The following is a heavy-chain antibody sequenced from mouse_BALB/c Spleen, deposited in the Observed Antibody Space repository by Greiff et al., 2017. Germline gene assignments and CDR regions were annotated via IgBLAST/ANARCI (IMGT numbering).Heavy chain of an antibody. J-gene: IGHJ4*01. CDR1: GFTFSSYA. D-gene: IGHD2-4*01. CDR3: ARQGKITTHYYAMDY. CDR2: ISSGGSYT. V-gene: IGHV5-9-3*01. Sequence: DVHLVESGGGLVKPGGSLKLSCAASGFTFSSYAMSWVRQTPEKRLEWVATISSGGSYTYYPDSVKGRFTISRDNAKNTLYLQMSSLRSEDTAMYYCARQGKITTHYYAMDYWGQGTSVTVSS.